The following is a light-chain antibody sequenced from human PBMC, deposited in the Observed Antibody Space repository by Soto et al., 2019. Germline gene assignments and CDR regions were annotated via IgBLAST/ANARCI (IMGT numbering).Light chain of an antibody. V-gene: IGLV1-40*01. CDR1: SSNIGAGYD. CDR2: GNS. J-gene: IGLJ2*01. Sequence: QSVLTQPPSVSGAPGQRVTISCTGSSSNIGAGYDVHWYQHLPGTAPKLLIYGNSNRPSGVPDRFSGSKSGTSASLATTGLQAEDEADYYCQSYDSSLSGWVFGGGTKLTVL. CDR3: QSYDSSLSGWV.